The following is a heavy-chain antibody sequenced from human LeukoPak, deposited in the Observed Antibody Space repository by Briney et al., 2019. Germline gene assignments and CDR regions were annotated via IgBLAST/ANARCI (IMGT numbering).Heavy chain of an antibody. J-gene: IGHJ4*02. CDR2: IYSGGST. D-gene: IGHD3-10*01. V-gene: IGHV3-66*01. Sequence: AGGSLRLSCAASGFTVSSNYMSWVPQAPGKGLEWVSVIYSGGSTYYADSVKGRFTISRDNSKNTLYLQMNSLRAEDTAVYYCAIYYYGSFDYWGQGTLVTVSS. CDR3: AIYYYGSFDY. CDR1: GFTVSSNY.